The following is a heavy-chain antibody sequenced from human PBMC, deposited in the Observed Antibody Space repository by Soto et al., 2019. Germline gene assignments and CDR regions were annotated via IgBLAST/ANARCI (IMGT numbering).Heavy chain of an antibody. D-gene: IGHD2-2*01. J-gene: IGHJ4*02. CDR2: ISGSGGNT. Sequence: HPGGSLRLSCAASGFTFSNYAMSWVRQAPGKGLEWVSGISGSGGNTYYADFVKGRFTISRDKSKNTLYLQMNSLRAGDTAVYYSAKVVTAGLNRLIYFDYWGQGTQVTVSS. CDR1: GFTFSNYA. CDR3: AKVVTAGLNRLIYFDY. V-gene: IGHV3-23*01.